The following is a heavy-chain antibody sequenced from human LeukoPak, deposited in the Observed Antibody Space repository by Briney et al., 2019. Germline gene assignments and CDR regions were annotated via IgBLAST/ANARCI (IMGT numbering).Heavy chain of an antibody. CDR1: GYTFTGYY. V-gene: IGHV1-2*02. D-gene: IGHD3-10*01. Sequence: VSVKVSCKASGYTFTGYYMHWVRQAPGQGLEWMGWINPNSGGTNYAQKFQGRVTMTRDTSISTAYMELSRLRSDDTAVYYCARVVVGTMVRGVKYYYYMDVWGKGTTVTVSS. CDR3: ARVVVGTMVRGVKYYYYMDV. CDR2: INPNSGGT. J-gene: IGHJ6*03.